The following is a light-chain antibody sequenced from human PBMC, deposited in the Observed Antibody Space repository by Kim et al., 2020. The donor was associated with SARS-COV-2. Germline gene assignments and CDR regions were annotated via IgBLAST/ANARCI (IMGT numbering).Light chain of an antibody. J-gene: IGKJ1*01. V-gene: IGKV3-15*01. CDR1: RGVHTR. Sequence: VSPGERATLSCRASRGVHTRLAWYQQKPGHAPRPLISGASTGAPGVPARFSGSGFGTEFTLTITSLQSEDFVVYYCQHYSQWPWTFGRGTKVDIK. CDR2: GAS. CDR3: QHYSQWPWT.